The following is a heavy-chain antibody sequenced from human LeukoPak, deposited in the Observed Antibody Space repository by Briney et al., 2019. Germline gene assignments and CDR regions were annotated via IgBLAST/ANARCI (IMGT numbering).Heavy chain of an antibody. CDR2: IWYDGSNK. CDR3: AGANSGYDLDY. CDR1: GFTFSSYG. D-gene: IGHD5-12*01. Sequence: GGSLRLSCAASGFTFSSYGMRWVRQAPGKGLEWVAVIWYDGSNKYYADSVKGRLTISRDNAKNSLYLQTNSLRAEDSAVYYCAGANSGYDLDYWGQGTLVTVSS. V-gene: IGHV3-33*01. J-gene: IGHJ4*02.